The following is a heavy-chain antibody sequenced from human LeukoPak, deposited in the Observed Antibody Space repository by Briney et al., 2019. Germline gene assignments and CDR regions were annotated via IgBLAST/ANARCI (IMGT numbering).Heavy chain of an antibody. V-gene: IGHV4-4*07. J-gene: IGHJ4*02. CDR3: ARRGYCSSTSCYTFDY. D-gene: IGHD2-2*01. Sequence: SETLSLTCTVSGGSISSYYWSWIRQPAGKGLEWIGRFYYSGTTTYDPSLKSRVTTSVDTSKKQFSLKLSSVTAADTAVYYCARRGYCSSTSCYTFDYWGQGTLVTVSS. CDR1: GGSISSYY. CDR2: FYYSGTT.